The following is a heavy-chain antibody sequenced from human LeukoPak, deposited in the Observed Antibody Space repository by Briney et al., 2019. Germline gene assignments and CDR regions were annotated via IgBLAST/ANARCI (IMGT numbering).Heavy chain of an antibody. Sequence: PSETLSLTCTVSGGSISSYYWNRIRQPPGKGLEWIGYIYYSGSTNYNPSLKSRVTISLDTSKNQVSLTLSSVTAADTAVYYCARRYSSRWYYFDYWGQGTLLTVSS. CDR2: IYYSGST. CDR1: GGSISSYY. V-gene: IGHV4-59*08. CDR3: ARRYSSRWYYFDY. D-gene: IGHD6-13*01. J-gene: IGHJ4*02.